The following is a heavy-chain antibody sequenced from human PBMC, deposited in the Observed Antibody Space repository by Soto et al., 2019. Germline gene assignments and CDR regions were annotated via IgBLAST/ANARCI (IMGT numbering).Heavy chain of an antibody. CDR3: ASHPASSAFDI. J-gene: IGHJ3*02. V-gene: IGHV3-7*02. Sequence: EVQLVESGGGVVQPGGSLRLSCAASGFTFSTYWMSWVRHAPGKGPEFVANIKEDGGVKNYVDSVRGRFTISRDNAKNSVYLQMNSLTIEDTAVYYCASHPASSAFDIWRQGAVVTVSS. D-gene: IGHD2-2*01. CDR2: IKEDGGVK. CDR1: GFTFSTYW.